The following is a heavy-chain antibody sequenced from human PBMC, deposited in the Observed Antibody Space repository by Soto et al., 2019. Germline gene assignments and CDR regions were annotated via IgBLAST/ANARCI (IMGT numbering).Heavy chain of an antibody. D-gene: IGHD3-3*01. CDR1: GFTFSSYA. J-gene: IGHJ6*02. V-gene: IGHV3-30-3*01. CDR2: ISYDGSNK. Sequence: GGSLRLSCAASGFTFSSYAMHWVRQAPGKGLEWVAVISYDGSNKYYAESVKGQFTISRDNSKNTLYLQMNSLRAEDAAVYYCAREYYGDYYYYGMDVWGQGTTVTVSS. CDR3: AREYYGDYYYYGMDV.